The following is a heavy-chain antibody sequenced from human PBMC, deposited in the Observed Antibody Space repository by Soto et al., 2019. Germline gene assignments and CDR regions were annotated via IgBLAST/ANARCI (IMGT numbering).Heavy chain of an antibody. CDR1: GFTFSSYW. D-gene: IGHD2-15*01. V-gene: IGHV3-7*01. CDR2: IKQDGSEK. J-gene: IGHJ4*02. CDR3: AMVGYCSGGSCYSGYYFDY. Sequence: GGSLRLSCAASGFTFSSYWMSWVRQAPGKGLEWVANIKQDGSEKYYVDSVKGRFTISRDNAKNSLYLQMNSLRAEDTAVYYCAMVGYCSGGSCYSGYYFDYWGQGTLVTVSS.